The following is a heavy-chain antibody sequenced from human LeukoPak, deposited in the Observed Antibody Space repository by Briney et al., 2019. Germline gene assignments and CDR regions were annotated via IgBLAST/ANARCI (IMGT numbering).Heavy chain of an antibody. Sequence: ASVKVSCKASGYTFTSYDISWVRQAPGQVLEWMGWISGYNGITNYAQKLQGRVTMTTDTSTSTAYMELRSLISDDTAVYYCARDKGIGAHIDCWGQGTLVTVSS. D-gene: IGHD6-13*01. CDR1: GYTFTSYD. J-gene: IGHJ4*02. CDR3: ARDKGIGAHIDC. V-gene: IGHV1-18*01. CDR2: ISGYNGIT.